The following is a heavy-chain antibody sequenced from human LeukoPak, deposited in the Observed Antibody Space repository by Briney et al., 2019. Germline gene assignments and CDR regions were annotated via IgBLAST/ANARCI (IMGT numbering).Heavy chain of an antibody. CDR3: ARGPMDSSSVDY. V-gene: IGHV4-34*01. CDR2: INHSGST. J-gene: IGHJ4*02. Sequence: SETLSLTCAVYGGSFSGYYWSWIRQPPGKGLEWIGEINHSGSTNYNPSLKSRVTISVDTSKNQFSLKLSSATAADTAVYYCARGPMDSSSVDYWGQGTLVTVSS. CDR1: GGSFSGYY. D-gene: IGHD6-6*01.